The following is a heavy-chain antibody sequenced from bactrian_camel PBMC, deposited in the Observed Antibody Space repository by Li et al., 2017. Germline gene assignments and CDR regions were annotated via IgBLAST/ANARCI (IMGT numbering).Heavy chain of an antibody. D-gene: IGHD6*01. CDR2: ISGSSRT. J-gene: IGHJ4*01. V-gene: IGHV3-2*01. Sequence: HVQLVESGGGSVQAGGSLRLSCAASGFIFRDHYMNWVRQAPGKGLEWVSSISGSSRTYYSNSVKGRCTIARDNTKNTVYLQLNSLKTEDMTIYYCARAQTSTVIAGLKHWGQGTQVTVS. CDR3: ARAQTSTVIAGLKH. CDR1: GFIFRDHY.